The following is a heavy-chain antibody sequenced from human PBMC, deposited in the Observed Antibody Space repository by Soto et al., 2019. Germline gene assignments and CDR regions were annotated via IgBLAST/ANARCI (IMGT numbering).Heavy chain of an antibody. J-gene: IGHJ3*02. CDR2: INHSGST. D-gene: IGHD3-3*01. V-gene: IGHV4-34*01. CDR1: GGSFSGYY. Sequence: ETLSLTCAVYGGSFSGYYWCWIRQPPGKGLEWIGEINHSGSTNYNPSLKSRVTISVDTSKNQFSLKLSSVTAADTAVYYCARLGRVTIFGVVIPDAFDIWGQGTMVTVSS. CDR3: ARLGRVTIFGVVIPDAFDI.